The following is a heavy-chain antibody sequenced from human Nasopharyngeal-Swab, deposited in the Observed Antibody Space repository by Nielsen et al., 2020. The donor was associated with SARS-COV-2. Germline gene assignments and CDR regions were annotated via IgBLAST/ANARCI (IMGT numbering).Heavy chain of an antibody. Sequence: GGSLRLSCAASGFAVSGNHMNWVRQAPGKGLEWVSVLFGNGATSYADSVKGRFTISRDSFTNTLYLQMEGLRAGDTAVYFCAKDVKGDGYSLCDVWGQGTMVTVSS. CDR3: AKDVKGDGYSLCDV. CDR2: LFGNGAT. J-gene: IGHJ3*01. CDR1: GFAVSGNH. D-gene: IGHD5-24*01. V-gene: IGHV3-53*01.